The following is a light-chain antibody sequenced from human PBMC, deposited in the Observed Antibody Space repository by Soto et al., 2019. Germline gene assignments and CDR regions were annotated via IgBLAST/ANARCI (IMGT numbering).Light chain of an antibody. CDR3: QQYGSSPYT. Sequence: DIQMTQSPATLSASVGDRVSISCRASQSIGVSLAWYQQKPGTAPKLLMYGASSRATGIPDRFSGTGSGTDFTLTISRLEPEDFAVYYCQQYGSSPYTFGLGTKVDIK. CDR2: GAS. V-gene: IGKV1-5*01. CDR1: QSIGVS. J-gene: IGKJ2*01.